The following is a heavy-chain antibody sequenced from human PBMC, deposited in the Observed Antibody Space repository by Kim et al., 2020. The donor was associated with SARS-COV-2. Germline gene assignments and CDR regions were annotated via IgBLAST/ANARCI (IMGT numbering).Heavy chain of an antibody. D-gene: IGHD3-22*01. CDR1: GFRFNTYG. CDR3: ARGLYYYDSSGVGRPL. Sequence: GGSLRLSCTASGFRFNTYGVHWVRQAPGKGLEWVAVIWHDGSKKFYADSVMGRFTISRDDSKNTVYLEMNSLRVEDTALYYCARGLYYYDSSGVGRPLWGQGTLVTVSS. CDR2: IWHDGSKK. J-gene: IGHJ1*01. V-gene: IGHV3-33*01.